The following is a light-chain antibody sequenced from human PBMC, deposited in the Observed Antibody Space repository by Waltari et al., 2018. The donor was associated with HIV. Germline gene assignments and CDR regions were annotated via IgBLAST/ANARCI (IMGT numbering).Light chain of an antibody. J-gene: IGLJ2*01. CDR3: SSRDTSGQYVV. CDR2: GEN. Sequence: SSELTQDPAVSVALGPTVRITCQGNRLRTYFARWFQEGPGQAPVLGIYGENNRPSGIADRVSGSTSGNTASLTITGAQAADEADYYCSSRDTSGQYVVFGGGTKLTVL. CDR1: RLRTYF. V-gene: IGLV3-19*01.